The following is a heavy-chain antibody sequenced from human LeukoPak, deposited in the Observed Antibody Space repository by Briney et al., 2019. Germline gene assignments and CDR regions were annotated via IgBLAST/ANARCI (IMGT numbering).Heavy chain of an antibody. V-gene: IGHV3-7*01. Sequence: GGSLRLSCVASGLTFSSYWMSWVRQAPGRGLEWVANIKQDGSDKYYVDSVKGRFTISRDNAKKSLYLQMNSLRAEDTAVYYCATGQQLGYWGQGTLVTVYS. J-gene: IGHJ4*02. D-gene: IGHD6-13*01. CDR1: GLTFSSYW. CDR2: IKQDGSDK. CDR3: ATGQQLGY.